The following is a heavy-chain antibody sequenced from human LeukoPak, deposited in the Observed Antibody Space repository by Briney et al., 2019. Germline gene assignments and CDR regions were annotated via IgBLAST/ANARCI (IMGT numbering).Heavy chain of an antibody. CDR3: AKWAYDFWSGSSYYYYYMDV. D-gene: IGHD3-3*01. CDR2: ISGSGGST. J-gene: IGHJ6*03. CDR1: GFTFSSYA. Sequence: GGSLRLSCAASGFTFSSYAMSWVRQAPGKGLEWVSAISGSGGSTYYADSVKGRFTISRDNSKNTLYLQMNSLRAEDTAVYYCAKWAYDFWSGSSYYYYYMDVWGKGTTVTVSS. V-gene: IGHV3-23*01.